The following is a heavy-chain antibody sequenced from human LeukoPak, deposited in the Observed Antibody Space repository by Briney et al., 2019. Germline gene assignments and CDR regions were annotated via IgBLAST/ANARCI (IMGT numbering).Heavy chain of an antibody. CDR3: AKESGTDSI. CDR2: ISWNSGSI. J-gene: IGHJ3*02. CDR1: GFTFDDYA. Sequence: GRSLRLSCAASGFTFDDYAMHWVRQAPGKGLEWVSGISWNSGSIVYADSVKGRFTISRDNAKNSLYLQMNSLRAEDTALYYCAKESGTDSIWGQGTMVTVSS. D-gene: IGHD1-1*01. V-gene: IGHV3-9*01.